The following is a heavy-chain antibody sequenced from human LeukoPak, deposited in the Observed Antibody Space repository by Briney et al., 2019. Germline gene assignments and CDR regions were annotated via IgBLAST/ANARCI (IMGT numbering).Heavy chain of an antibody. J-gene: IGHJ4*02. D-gene: IGHD1-26*01. CDR3: ARERGVGGTTWGDIGY. Sequence: GGSLRLSCAASGFTFSSYGIHWVRQAPGKGLEGVAVIWYDGSNKYYADSVKGRFTISRDNSKNTLYLQMNSLRAEDTAVYYCARERGVGGTTWGDIGYCGQGTLVTVSS. V-gene: IGHV3-33*01. CDR1: GFTFSSYG. CDR2: IWYDGSNK.